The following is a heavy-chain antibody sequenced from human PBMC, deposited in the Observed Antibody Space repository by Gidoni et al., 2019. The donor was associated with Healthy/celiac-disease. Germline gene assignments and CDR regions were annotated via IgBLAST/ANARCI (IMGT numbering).Heavy chain of an antibody. D-gene: IGHD3-22*01. Sequence: QVQLQQWGAGLLKPSETLSLTCAVYGGAFSGYYWSWIRQPPGKGLEWIGEINHSGSTNYNPSLKSRVTISVDTSKNQFSLKLSSVTAADTAVYYCARGFKYGSGYMGWGQGTLVTVSS. V-gene: IGHV4-34*01. CDR1: GGAFSGYY. CDR3: ARGFKYGSGYMG. CDR2: INHSGST. J-gene: IGHJ4*02.